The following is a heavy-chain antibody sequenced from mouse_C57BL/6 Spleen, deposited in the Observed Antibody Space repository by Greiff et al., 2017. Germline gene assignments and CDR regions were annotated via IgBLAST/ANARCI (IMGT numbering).Heavy chain of an antibody. CDR3: ATPFITTVVASNV. D-gene: IGHD1-1*01. V-gene: IGHV1-64*01. J-gene: IGHJ1*03. CDR1: GYTFTSYW. CDR2: IHPNSGST. Sequence: VQLQQPGAELVKPGASVKLSCKASGYTFTSYWMHWVKQRPGQGLEWIGMIHPNSGSTNYNEKFKSKATLTVDKSSSTAYMQLSSLTSEDSAVYDCATPFITTVVASNVWGTGTTVTVSS.